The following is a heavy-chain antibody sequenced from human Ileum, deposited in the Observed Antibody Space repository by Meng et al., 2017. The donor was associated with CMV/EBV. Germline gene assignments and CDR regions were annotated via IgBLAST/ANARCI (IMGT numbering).Heavy chain of an antibody. Sequence: HGCVQGVAMLSEPLTLTRTASGVATSSSTSYGGWILQHPGKGLEWIGSIFYSGSTYYNPSLKSRVTISVQTSKNQFSLILTSVTAADTAFYYCARVRLGPRRYFDLWGRGTLVTVSS. CDR2: IFYSGST. D-gene: IGHD3-10*01. J-gene: IGHJ2*01. CDR3: ARVRLGPRRYFDL. V-gene: IGHV4-39*07. CDR1: GVATSSSTSY.